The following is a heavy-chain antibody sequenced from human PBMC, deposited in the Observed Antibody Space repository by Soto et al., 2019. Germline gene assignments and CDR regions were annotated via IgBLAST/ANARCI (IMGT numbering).Heavy chain of an antibody. Sequence: SETLSLTCTVSGGSISSGGYYWSWIRQHPGKGLEWIGYIYYSGSTYYDPSLKSRVTISVDTSKNQFSLKLSSVTAADTAVYYCARDLLNATGTFDPWGQGTLVTVSS. CDR3: ARDLLNATGTFDP. D-gene: IGHD1-1*01. CDR1: GGSISSGGYY. CDR2: IYYSGST. V-gene: IGHV4-31*03. J-gene: IGHJ5*02.